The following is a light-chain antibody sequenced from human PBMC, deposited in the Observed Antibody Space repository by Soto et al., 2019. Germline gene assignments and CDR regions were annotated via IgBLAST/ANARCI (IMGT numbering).Light chain of an antibody. CDR3: QQNYTPPWT. J-gene: IGKJ1*01. CDR1: QFINKY. CDR2: AAS. Sequence: DIQMTQSPSSLSASVGDRVTITCRASQFINKYLSWYQQKPGKVPKLLINAASTLQSGVPSRFNGSRSGTDFSLAISSLQPEDFATYYCQQNYTPPWTFGQGTKVEIK. V-gene: IGKV1-39*01.